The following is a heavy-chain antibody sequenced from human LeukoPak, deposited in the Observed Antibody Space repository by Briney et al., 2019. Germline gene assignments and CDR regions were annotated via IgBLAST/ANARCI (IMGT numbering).Heavy chain of an antibody. V-gene: IGHV3-48*03. CDR1: GFKFSDYE. D-gene: IGHD3-10*01. CDR3: ARGQTPYSGTYYNSWSDP. J-gene: IGHJ5*02. Sequence: PGGSLRLSCSASGFKFSDYEMNWVRQLPGKGLEWLAYMSSGGETTFYAGYLHGRFPISQHHTKTSLYPHTDRLRADDSGVYYCARGQTPYSGTYYNSWSDPWGQGTLVTVSS. CDR2: MSSGGETT.